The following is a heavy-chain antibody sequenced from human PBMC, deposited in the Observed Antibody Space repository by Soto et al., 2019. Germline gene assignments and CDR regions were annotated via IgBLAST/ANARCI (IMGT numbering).Heavy chain of an antibody. J-gene: IGHJ4*02. CDR3: AKDLGYSGYDLAY. V-gene: IGHV3-30*18. CDR2: ISYDGSNK. CDR1: GFTFSSYG. Sequence: PVGSLRLSCAASGFTFSSYGMHWVRQAPGKGLEWVAVISYDGSNKYYADSVKGRFTISRDNSKNTLYLQMNSLRAEDTAVYYCAKDLGYSGYDLAYWGQGTLVTVSS. D-gene: IGHD5-12*01.